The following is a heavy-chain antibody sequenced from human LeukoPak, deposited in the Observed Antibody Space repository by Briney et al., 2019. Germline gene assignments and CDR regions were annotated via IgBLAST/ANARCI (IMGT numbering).Heavy chain of an antibody. CDR3: ARFDPRILTGYQQASHWFDP. CDR1: GYTFTSYG. D-gene: IGHD3-9*01. V-gene: IGHV1-18*01. Sequence: GASVKVSCKASGYTFTSYGISWVRQAPGQGLEWMGWISAYNGNTNYAQKLQGRVTMTTDTSTSTAYMELRSLRSDDTAVYYCARFDPRILTGYQQASHWFDPWGQGTLVTVSS. CDR2: ISAYNGNT. J-gene: IGHJ5*02.